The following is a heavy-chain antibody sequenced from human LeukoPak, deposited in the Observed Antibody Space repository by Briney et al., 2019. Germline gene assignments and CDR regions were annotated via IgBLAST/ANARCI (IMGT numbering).Heavy chain of an antibody. CDR3: ARDLELERNRWNYFES. V-gene: IGHV4-59*01. CDR2: MHYSGDT. Sequence: SETLSLTCTVSGGSISSFFWTWIRQPPGKGLEWIGSMHYSGDTKYNPSLKSRVSLSIDTSKQQFSLRLSSVTAADTAVYYCARDLELERNRWNYFESWGQGTLVTVSS. CDR1: GGSISSFF. J-gene: IGHJ4*02. D-gene: IGHD1-1*01.